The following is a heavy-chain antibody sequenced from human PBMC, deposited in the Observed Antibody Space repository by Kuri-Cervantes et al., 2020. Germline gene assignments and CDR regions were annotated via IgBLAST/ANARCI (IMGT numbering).Heavy chain of an antibody. V-gene: IGHV3-48*04. D-gene: IGHD3-22*01. CDR2: ISSSSTI. Sequence: GGSLRLSCAASGFTFSSYSMNWVRQAPGKGLEWVSYISSSSTIYYADSVKGRFTISRDNAKNSLYLQMNSLRAEDTAVYYCARVNYVVVITSAVYFQHWGQGTLVTVSS. J-gene: IGHJ1*01. CDR1: GFTFSSYS. CDR3: ARVNYVVVITSAVYFQH.